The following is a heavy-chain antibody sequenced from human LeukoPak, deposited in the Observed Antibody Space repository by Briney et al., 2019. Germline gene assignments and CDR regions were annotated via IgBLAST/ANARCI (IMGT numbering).Heavy chain of an antibody. J-gene: IGHJ5*02. CDR1: GGSINSYY. D-gene: IGHD3-10*01. V-gene: IGHV4-59*01. CDR3: ARGGYYGSGNDFRFDP. CDR2: IYDSGST. Sequence: SETLSLTCTVSGGSINSYYWSWIRQPPGKGLEWIGYIYDSGSTNYNPSLKSRVTISVDTSKNQFSLKLSSVTAADTAVYYCARGGYYGSGNDFRFDPWGQGTLVTVSS.